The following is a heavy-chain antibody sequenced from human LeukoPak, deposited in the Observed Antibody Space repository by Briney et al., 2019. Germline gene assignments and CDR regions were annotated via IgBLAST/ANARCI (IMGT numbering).Heavy chain of an antibody. CDR2: IYYSGST. CDR1: GGSISSGGSS. D-gene: IGHD6-13*01. CDR3: ARVAGSRQVRGGWFDP. V-gene: IGHV4-31*03. J-gene: IGHJ5*02. Sequence: PSETLSLTCTVSGGSISSGGSSWSWLRQPPGKGLEWIGYIYYSGSTYYNPSLKSRITISVDTSKNQFSLKLTSVTAADTAVYYCARVAGSRQVRGGWFDPWGQGTLVTVSS.